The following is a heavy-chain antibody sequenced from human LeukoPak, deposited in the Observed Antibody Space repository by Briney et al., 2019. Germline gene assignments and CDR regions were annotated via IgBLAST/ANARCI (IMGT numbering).Heavy chain of an antibody. V-gene: IGHV4-61*02. CDR3: ARGPTTVTRAFDY. D-gene: IGHD4-17*01. Sequence: SETLSLTCAVSGGSISSGRYYWSWIRQPAGKGLEWIGRIYTSGSTNYNPSLKSRVTISVDTSKNQFSLKLSSVTAADTAVYYCARGPTTVTRAFDYWGQGTLVTVSS. CDR2: IYTSGST. J-gene: IGHJ4*02. CDR1: GGSISSGRYY.